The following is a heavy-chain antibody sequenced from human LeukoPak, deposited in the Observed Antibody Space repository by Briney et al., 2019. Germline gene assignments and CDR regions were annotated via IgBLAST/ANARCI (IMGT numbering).Heavy chain of an antibody. J-gene: IGHJ6*03. V-gene: IGHV3-30-3*02. CDR1: GFTFSSYA. D-gene: IGHD3-16*02. CDR2: ISYDGSNK. Sequence: GSLRLSCAASGFTFSSYAMHWVRQAPGKGLEWVAVISYDGSNKYYADSVKGRFTISRDNSKNTLSLQMDGLRPEDTAVYYCAKSWGYTRPYYNYMDVWGKGTTVTVSS. CDR3: AKSWGYTRPYYNYMDV.